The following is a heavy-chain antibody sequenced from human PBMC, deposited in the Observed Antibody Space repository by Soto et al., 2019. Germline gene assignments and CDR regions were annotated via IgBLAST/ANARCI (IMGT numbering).Heavy chain of an antibody. CDR1: GGTFSSYT. D-gene: IGHD4-17*01. Sequence: ASVKVSCKASGGTFSSYTISWVRQAPGQRLEWMGRIIPILGIANYAQKFQGRVTITADKSTSTAYMELSSLRSEDTAVYYCARDKAAGYDYGDNLGYGMDVWGQGTTVTVSS. CDR3: ARDKAAGYDYGDNLGYGMDV. CDR2: IIPILGIA. J-gene: IGHJ6*02. V-gene: IGHV1-69*04.